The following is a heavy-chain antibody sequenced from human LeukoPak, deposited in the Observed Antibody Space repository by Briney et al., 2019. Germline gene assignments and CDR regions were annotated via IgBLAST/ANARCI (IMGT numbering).Heavy chain of an antibody. CDR3: AREIYYDSSAYDY. V-gene: IGHV4-4*08. CDR2: IYTSGST. D-gene: IGHD3-22*01. J-gene: IGHJ4*02. Sequence: SETLSLTCTVSGGSISSYYWSWIRQPPGKGLEWIGRIYTSGSTTYNPSLKSRVTISVDTSKNQFSLKLSSVTAADTAIYYCAREIYYDSSAYDYWGQGTLVTVSS. CDR1: GGSISSYY.